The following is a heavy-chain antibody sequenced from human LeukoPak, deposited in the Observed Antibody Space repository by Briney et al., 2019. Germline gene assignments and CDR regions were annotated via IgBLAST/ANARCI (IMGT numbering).Heavy chain of an antibody. D-gene: IGHD3-22*01. CDR3: TYDSSGYSYYFDY. Sequence: GGSLRLSCATSGFTFGDHAMTWVRQAPGKGLEWVGFIRSKAYGGTTDYAASVKGRFTISRDDSKSVAYLQMNSLKTEDTAVYYCTYDSSGYSYYFDYWGQGTLVTVSS. J-gene: IGHJ4*02. CDR2: IRSKAYGGTT. CDR1: GFTFGDHA. V-gene: IGHV3-49*04.